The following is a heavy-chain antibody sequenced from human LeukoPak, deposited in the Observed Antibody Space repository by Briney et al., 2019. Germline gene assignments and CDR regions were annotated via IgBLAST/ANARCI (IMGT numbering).Heavy chain of an antibody. CDR3: ARERRITIFGVASNWFDP. D-gene: IGHD3-3*01. CDR1: GGSFSSYY. Sequence: SETLSLTCAVYGGSFSSYYWSWIRQPPGKGLEWIGEINHSGSTNYNPSLKSRVTISVDTSKNQFSLKLSSVTAADTAVYYCARERRITIFGVASNWFDPWGQGTLVTVSS. CDR2: INHSGST. V-gene: IGHV4-34*01. J-gene: IGHJ5*02.